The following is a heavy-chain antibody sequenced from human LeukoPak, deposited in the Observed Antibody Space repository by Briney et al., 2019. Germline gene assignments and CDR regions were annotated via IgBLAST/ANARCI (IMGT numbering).Heavy chain of an antibody. D-gene: IGHD5-12*01. CDR1: GGSISSYY. CDR2: MYYSGSS. J-gene: IGHJ4*02. CDR3: ARGVAGYGPYDY. Sequence: SETLSLTCSVSGGSISSYYWSWIRQPPGKGLEWIGYMYYSGSSSYNPSLKSRVTISLDTSKNQFSLRLNSVTAADTAVYYCARGVAGYGPYDYWGQGTLVTVSS. V-gene: IGHV4-59*01.